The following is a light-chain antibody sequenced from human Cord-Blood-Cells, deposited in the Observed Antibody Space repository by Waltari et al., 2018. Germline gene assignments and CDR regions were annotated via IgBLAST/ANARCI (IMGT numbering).Light chain of an antibody. CDR1: SGSIARNY. CDR2: EDN. Sequence: FMLTQPHSVSESPWKTVTISCTLSSGSIARNYVQWYQQRPGSSPTTVIYEDNQRPSGVPDRFSGSIDSSSNSASLTISGLKTEDEADYYCQSYDSSNVVFGGGTKLTVL. J-gene: IGLJ2*01. CDR3: QSYDSSNVV. V-gene: IGLV6-57*01.